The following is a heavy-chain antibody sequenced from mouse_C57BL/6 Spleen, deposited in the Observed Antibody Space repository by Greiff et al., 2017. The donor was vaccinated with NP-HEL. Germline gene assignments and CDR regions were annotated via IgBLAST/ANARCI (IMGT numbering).Heavy chain of an antibody. D-gene: IGHD1-1*01. CDR3: ARTTVVAHYAMDY. V-gene: IGHV1-66*01. CDR2: IYPGSGNT. J-gene: IGHJ4*01. CDR1: GYSFTSYY. Sequence: QVQLQQSGPELVKPGASVKISCKASGYSFTSYYIHWVKQRPGQGLEWIGWIYPGSGNTKYNEKFKGKATLTADTSSSTAYMQLSSLTSEDSAVYYCARTTVVAHYAMDYWGQGTSVTVSS.